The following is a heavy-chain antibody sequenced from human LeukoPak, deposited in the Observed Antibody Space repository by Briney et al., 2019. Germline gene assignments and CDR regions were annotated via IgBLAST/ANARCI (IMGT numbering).Heavy chain of an antibody. CDR1: GLTFSSYW. Sequence: PGGSLKLSCVGSGLTFSSYWMTWVRQAPGKGLEWVGRIRRKTDGETTDHAAPVKGRFTISRDDSKNTLYLQMNSLKTEDTAVYYCVTDLVIKGYFDYWGQGALVTVSS. V-gene: IGHV3-15*01. CDR2: IRRKTDGETT. D-gene: IGHD2-21*01. J-gene: IGHJ4*02. CDR3: VTDLVIKGYFDY.